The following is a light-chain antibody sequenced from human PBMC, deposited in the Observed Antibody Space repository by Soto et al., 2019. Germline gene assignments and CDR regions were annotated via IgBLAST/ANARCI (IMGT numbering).Light chain of an antibody. Sequence: DVVMTQSPLSLPVTLGQPASITGTSSLSRVDSGGNTYFNWYQQRPGQPPRRLIYKISNRESGVPDRFSASGSGTDFTLRISRVEAEDLGVYYCMQGTLWPWTFGQGTKVDIK. CDR1: LSRVDSGGNTY. V-gene: IGKV2-30*01. CDR3: MQGTLWPWT. J-gene: IGKJ1*01. CDR2: KIS.